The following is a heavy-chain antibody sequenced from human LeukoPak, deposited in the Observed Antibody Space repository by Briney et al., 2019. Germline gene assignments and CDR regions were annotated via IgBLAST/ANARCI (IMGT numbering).Heavy chain of an antibody. CDR3: ARDGLWYFDL. CDR2: ITSGGKYI. Sequence: PGGSLRLSCAASGFTFSTHSINWVRQAPGKGLEWVPSITSGGKYIYDADSVKGRFTISRDNAENSVYLQMNSLRAEDTAVYYCARDGLWYFDLWGRGTLVTVSS. CDR1: GFTFSTHS. V-gene: IGHV3-21*01. J-gene: IGHJ2*01.